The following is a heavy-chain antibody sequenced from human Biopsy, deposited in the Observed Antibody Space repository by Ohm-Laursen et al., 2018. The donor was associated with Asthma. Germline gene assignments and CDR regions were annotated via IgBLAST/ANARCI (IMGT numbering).Heavy chain of an antibody. D-gene: IGHD3-3*01. CDR1: GYPISNGGYY. Sequence: PSQTLSLTCSVSGYPISNGGYYWTWVRQRPGKGLEWIGNIYHRGNTKYNPSLKSRLSFSVDTPKNQFSLKLSSVTAADTAIYFCARDYYDFWNRSVYTYFGMDVWGRGTTVVVSS. CDR3: ARDYYDFWNRSVYTYFGMDV. J-gene: IGHJ6*02. CDR2: IYHRGNT. V-gene: IGHV4-31*03.